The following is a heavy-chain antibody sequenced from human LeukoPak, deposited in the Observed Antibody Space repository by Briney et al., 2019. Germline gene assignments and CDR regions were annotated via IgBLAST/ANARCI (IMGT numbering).Heavy chain of an antibody. CDR2: ISSSSSYI. CDR3: AKDKRGAAARDDAFDI. D-gene: IGHD6-13*01. V-gene: IGHV3-21*04. Sequence: PGGSLRLSCAASGFTFSSYSMNWVRQAPGKGLEWVSSISSSSSYIYYADSVKGRFTISRDNAKNSLYLQMNSLRAEDTALYYCAKDKRGAAARDDAFDIWGQGTMVTVSS. CDR1: GFTFSSYS. J-gene: IGHJ3*02.